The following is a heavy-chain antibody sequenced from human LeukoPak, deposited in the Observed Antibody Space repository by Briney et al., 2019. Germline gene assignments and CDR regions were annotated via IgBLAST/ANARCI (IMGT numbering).Heavy chain of an antibody. V-gene: IGHV4-30-2*01. CDR1: GGSISSGGYS. CDR3: ARGAVPEPASWFDP. CDR2: IYHSGST. J-gene: IGHJ5*02. D-gene: IGHD1-14*01. Sequence: SSETLSLTCAVSGGSISSGGYSWSWIRQPPGKGLEWIGYIYHSGSTYYNPSLKSRVTISVDRSKNQFSLKLSSVTAADTPVYYCARGAVPEPASWFDPWGQGTLVTVSS.